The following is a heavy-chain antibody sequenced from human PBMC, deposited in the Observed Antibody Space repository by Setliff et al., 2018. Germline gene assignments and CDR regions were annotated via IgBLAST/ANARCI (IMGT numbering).Heavy chain of an antibody. J-gene: IGHJ4*02. Sequence: GESLKISCQGSGYSFANTWIAWVRQMPGKGLEWMGIIYPGDSDTTYSPSFQGQVTISADKSISTAYLQWSSLKASDTAMYYCASAEVVVAPWGQGTLVTVSS. CDR1: GYSFANTW. V-gene: IGHV5-51*01. CDR2: IYPGDSDT. CDR3: ASAEVVVAP. D-gene: IGHD2-15*01.